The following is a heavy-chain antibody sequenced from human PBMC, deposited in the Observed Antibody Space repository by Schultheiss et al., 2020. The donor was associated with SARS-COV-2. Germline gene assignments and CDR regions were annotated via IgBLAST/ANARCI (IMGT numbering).Heavy chain of an antibody. V-gene: IGHV3-30*04. CDR2: ISYDGSNK. J-gene: IGHJ4*02. D-gene: IGHD1-26*01. Sequence: GGSLRLSCAASGFTFDDYAMHWVRQAPGKGLEWVAVISYDGSNKYYADSVKGRLTISRDNAKNSLYLQVNSLRAEDMTVYYCVRGGVCGSYSLFDYWGQGTLVTVSS. CDR3: VRGGVCGSYSLFDY. CDR1: GFTFDDYA.